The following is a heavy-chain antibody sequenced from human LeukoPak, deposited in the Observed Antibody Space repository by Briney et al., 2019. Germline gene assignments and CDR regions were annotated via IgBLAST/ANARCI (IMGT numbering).Heavy chain of an antibody. D-gene: IGHD3-10*01. CDR3: ATTPYYYGSGIAY. J-gene: IGHJ4*02. CDR1: GFTFSSYA. Sequence: PGGSLRLSCAASGFTFSSYAMSWVRQAPGKGLEWVSAISGSGGSTYYADSVKGRFTISGDNSKNTLYLQMNSLRAEDTAVYYCATTPYYYGSGIAYWGQGTLVTVSS. V-gene: IGHV3-23*01. CDR2: ISGSGGST.